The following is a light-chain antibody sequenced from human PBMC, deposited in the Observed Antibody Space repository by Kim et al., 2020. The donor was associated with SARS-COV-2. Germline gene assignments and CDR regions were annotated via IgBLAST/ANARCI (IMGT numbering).Light chain of an antibody. J-gene: IGKJ2*03. Sequence: DIQMNQSPSTLSASLGDRVTITCRDSQSISSWLAWYQQKPGKAPKLLIYKASSLESGVPSRFSGSGSGTEFTLTISSLQPDDFATYYCQQYNIYPYSFGQGTKLEIK. CDR1: QSISSW. V-gene: IGKV1-5*03. CDR2: KAS. CDR3: QQYNIYPYS.